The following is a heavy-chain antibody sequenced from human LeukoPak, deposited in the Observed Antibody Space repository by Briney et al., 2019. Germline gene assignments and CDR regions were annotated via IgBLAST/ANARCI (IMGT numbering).Heavy chain of an antibody. CDR3: ARLLLGATGFDY. V-gene: IGHV1-2*02. CDR1: GYTFTGYY. D-gene: IGHD1-26*01. J-gene: IGHJ4*02. CDR2: INPNSGGT. Sequence: ASVKVSCKASGYTFTGYYMHWVRQAPGQGLEWMGWINPNSGGTNYAQKFQGRVTMTRDTSISTAYMELSRLRSVDTAVYYCARLLLGATGFDYWGQGNLVTVSS.